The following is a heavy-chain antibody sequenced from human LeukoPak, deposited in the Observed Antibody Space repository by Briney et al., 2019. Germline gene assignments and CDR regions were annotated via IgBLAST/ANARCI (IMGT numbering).Heavy chain of an antibody. V-gene: IGHV1-18*01. J-gene: IGHJ6*02. CDR3: ARDDRWAYYDFWSGYYTEQYYYYGMDV. Sequence: GASVKVSCKASGYTLTSYGISWVRQAPGQGLEWMGWISAYNGNTNYAQKLQGRVTMTTDTSTSTAYMELRSLRSDDTAVYYCARDDRWAYYDFWSGYYTEQYYYYGMDVWGQGTTVTVSS. CDR2: ISAYNGNT. D-gene: IGHD3-3*01. CDR1: GYTLTSYG.